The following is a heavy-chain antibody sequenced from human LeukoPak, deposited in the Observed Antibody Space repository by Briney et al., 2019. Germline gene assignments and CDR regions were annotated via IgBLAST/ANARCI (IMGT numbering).Heavy chain of an antibody. J-gene: IGHJ4*02. V-gene: IGHV3-23*01. CDR3: AKVDYGDLPFDY. CDR1: GFTFSSYA. D-gene: IGHD4-17*01. CDR2: ISGSGGNT. Sequence: PGGSLRLSCAPSGFTFSSYAMSGVRQAPGKGLEWVSAISGSGGNTYYADSVKGRFTISRDNSKNTLYLQMNSLRAEDTAVYYCAKVDYGDLPFDYWGQGTLVTVSS.